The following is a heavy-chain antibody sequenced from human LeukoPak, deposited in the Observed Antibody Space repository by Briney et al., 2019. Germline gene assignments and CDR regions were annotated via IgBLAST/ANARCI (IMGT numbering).Heavy chain of an antibody. CDR2: ISAYNGNT. D-gene: IGHD4-17*01. CDR3: ARVRTPLNYGDYGAFDY. J-gene: IGHJ4*02. V-gene: IGHV1-18*01. Sequence: ASVKVSCKASGYTFTSYGISWVRQAPGQGLEWMGWISAYNGNTNYAQKLQGRVTLTTDASTNTAYMDLRSLRSDDTAVYYCARVRTPLNYGDYGAFDYWGQGTLVTVSS. CDR1: GYTFTSYG.